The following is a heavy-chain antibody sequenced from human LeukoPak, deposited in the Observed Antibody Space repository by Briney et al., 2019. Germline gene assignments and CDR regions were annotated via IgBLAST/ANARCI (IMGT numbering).Heavy chain of an antibody. D-gene: IGHD3-22*01. CDR2: ISAYNGNT. CDR3: ARVLPYYYDSSGLDY. V-gene: IGHV1-18*01. J-gene: IGHJ4*02. Sequence: ASVKVSCKASGYTFTSYGISWVRQAPGQGLEWMGWISAYNGNTNYAQKLQGRVTMTTDTSTSTAYMELRSVRSDDTAVYYCARVLPYYYDSSGLDYWGQGTLVTVSS. CDR1: GYTFTSYG.